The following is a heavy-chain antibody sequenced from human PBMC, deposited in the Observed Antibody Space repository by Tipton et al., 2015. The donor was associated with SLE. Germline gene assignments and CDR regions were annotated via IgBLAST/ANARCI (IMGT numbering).Heavy chain of an antibody. CDR1: GFTFSSYG. V-gene: IGHV3-33*01. J-gene: IGHJ6*04. D-gene: IGHD2-8*02. CDR3: ARDNNGGVMDV. Sequence: SLRLSCAASGFTFSSYGMHWVRQAPGKGLEWVAVIWYDGSNKYYADSVKGRFTISRDNSKNTLYLQMNSLRAEDTAVYYCARDNNGGVMDVWGKGTTVTVSS. CDR2: IWYDGSNK.